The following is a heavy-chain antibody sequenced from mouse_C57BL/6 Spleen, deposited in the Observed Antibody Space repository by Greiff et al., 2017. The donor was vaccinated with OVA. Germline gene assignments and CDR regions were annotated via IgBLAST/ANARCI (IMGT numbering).Heavy chain of an antibody. V-gene: IGHV1-62-2*01. J-gene: IGHJ4*01. D-gene: IGHD2-3*01. CDR1: GYTFTEYT. CDR3: ARHEGGGGYYVSYAMDY. CDR2: FYPGSGSI. Sequence: VQLQESGAELVKPGASVKLSCKASGYTFTEYTIHWVKQRSGQGLEWIGWFYPGSGSIKYNERFKDKATLTADKSSSTVYMALSRLTSEDSAVYVFARHEGGGGYYVSYAMDYWGQGTSVTVSS.